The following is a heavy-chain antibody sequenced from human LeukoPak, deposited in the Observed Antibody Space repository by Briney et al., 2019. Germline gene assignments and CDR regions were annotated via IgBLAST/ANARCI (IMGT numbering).Heavy chain of an antibody. J-gene: IGHJ5*02. V-gene: IGHV4-59*08. CDR2: IYYSGST. D-gene: IGHD4-17*01. CDR1: GGSISGYY. CDR3: ARQGLREFDP. Sequence: SETLSLTCTVSGGSISGYYWSWIRQPPGKGLEWIGYIYYSGSTNYNPSLKSRVTISVDTSKNQFSLKLSSVTAADTAVYYCARQGLREFDPWGQGTLVTVSS.